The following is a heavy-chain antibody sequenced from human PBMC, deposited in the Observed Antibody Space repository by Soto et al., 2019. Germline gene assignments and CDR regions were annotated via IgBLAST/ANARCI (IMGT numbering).Heavy chain of an antibody. CDR2: IVVGSGNT. CDR1: GFTFTSSA. Sequence: QMQLVQSGPEVKKPGTSVKVSCKASGFTFTSSAVQWVRQARGQRLEWIGWIVVGSGNTNYAQKFQERVTITRDMSPSTAYMELSSLRSEDTAVYYCAADPLIDYGGNREGDYWGQGTLVTVSS. V-gene: IGHV1-58*01. D-gene: IGHD4-17*01. CDR3: AADPLIDYGGNREGDY. J-gene: IGHJ4*02.